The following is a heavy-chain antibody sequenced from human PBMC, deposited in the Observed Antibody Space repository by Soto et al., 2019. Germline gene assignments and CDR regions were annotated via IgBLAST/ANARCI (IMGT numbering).Heavy chain of an antibody. D-gene: IGHD2-15*01. V-gene: IGHV4-61*01. CDR1: GGSVSSGSYY. CDR2: IYYSGST. Sequence: PSETLSLTCTVSGGSVSSGSYYWSWIRQPPGKGLEWIGYIYYSGSTNYNPSLKSRVTISVDTSKNQFSLKLSSVTAADTAVYYCAKMLRNYYYYGMDVWGQGTTVTVSS. CDR3: AKMLRNYYYYGMDV. J-gene: IGHJ6*02.